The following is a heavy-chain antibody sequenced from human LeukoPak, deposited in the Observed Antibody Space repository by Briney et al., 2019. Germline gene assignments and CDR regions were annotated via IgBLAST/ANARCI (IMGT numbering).Heavy chain of an antibody. Sequence: SETLSLTCTVSGGSISGYYWSWIRQPPGKGLEWIGYIYTSGSTNYNPSLKSRVTISVDTSKNQFSLKLSSVTAADTAVYYCATYGSIKGFDYWGQGTLVTVSS. D-gene: IGHD5-24*01. V-gene: IGHV4-4*09. J-gene: IGHJ4*02. CDR3: ATYGSIKGFDY. CDR1: GGSISGYY. CDR2: IYTSGST.